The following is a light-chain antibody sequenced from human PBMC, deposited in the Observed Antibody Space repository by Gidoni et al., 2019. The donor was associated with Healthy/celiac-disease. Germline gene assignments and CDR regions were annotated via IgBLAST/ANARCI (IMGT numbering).Light chain of an antibody. V-gene: IGKV3-20*01. CDR2: GAS. CDR1: QSVSSSY. J-gene: IGKJ2*01. CDR3: QQYGSAPNT. Sequence: ESVLTQPPGTLSLSPGERATLSCRASQSVSSSYLAWYQQKPGQAPRLLIYGASSRATGIPDRFSGSGSGTDFTLTISRLEPEDFAVYYCQQYGSAPNTFGQGTKLEIK.